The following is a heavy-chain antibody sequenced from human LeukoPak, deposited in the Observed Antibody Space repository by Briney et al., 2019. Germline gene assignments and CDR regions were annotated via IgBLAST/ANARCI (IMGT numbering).Heavy chain of an antibody. V-gene: IGHV3-30-3*01. D-gene: IGHD6-19*01. J-gene: IGHJ4*02. CDR3: ARDREYSSGWFTSGTYYFDY. CDR1: GFHFRSYA. CDR2: ISYGGSNK. Sequence: GSLELSCAASGFHFRSYAMHWVRQAPGKGLEWVAVISYGGSNKYYADSVKGRFTISRDNSKNTLYLQMNSLRAEDTAVYYCARDREYSSGWFTSGTYYFDYWGQGTLVTVSS.